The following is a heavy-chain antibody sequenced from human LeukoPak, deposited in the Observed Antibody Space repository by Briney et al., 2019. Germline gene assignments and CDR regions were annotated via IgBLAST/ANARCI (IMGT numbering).Heavy chain of an antibody. J-gene: IGHJ5*02. V-gene: IGHV4-59*01. CDR3: ARDGVRSWFDP. CDR1: GGSISSYN. CDR2: IYYSGST. Sequence: SESLSLTCTVSGGSISSYNWSWIRQPPRKGLEWIGYIYYSGSTTYNPSLKSRVTISVDTSKHQFSLQLSSVTAADTAVYYCARDGVRSWFDPWGQGTLVTVSS. D-gene: IGHD4-17*01.